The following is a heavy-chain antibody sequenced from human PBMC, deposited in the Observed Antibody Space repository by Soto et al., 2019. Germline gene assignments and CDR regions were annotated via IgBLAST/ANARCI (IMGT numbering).Heavy chain of an antibody. D-gene: IGHD2-21*02. CDR3: ARAVYGGDSGSWYLDL. CDR1: GYTFTTYS. CDR2: ISAYNGNT. J-gene: IGHJ2*01. V-gene: IGHV1-18*01. Sequence: QVQLVQPGPELTKPGAAVNVSCKASGYTFTTYSIAWVRQVPGHGPEWMGWISAYNGNTNYIQRLQGRITMTRDTSTTTSHMQLRGLRPDDTAVYYCARAVYGGDSGSWYLDLWGRGTLVPVAS.